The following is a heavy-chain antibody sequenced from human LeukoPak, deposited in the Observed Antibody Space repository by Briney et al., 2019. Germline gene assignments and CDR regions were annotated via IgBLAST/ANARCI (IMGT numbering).Heavy chain of an antibody. Sequence: GGCLRPSRAASLFTPSSYGMESVPQTPGRGVWWVSDISVNVENTYNTHSVRGGFTISRDNSKHTMFLQIKRRRAEDTAVYYFAKDVVGVFVFVVEPINSGSSGGRGTLVTVSS. CDR3: AKDVVGVFVFVVEPINSGSS. CDR1: LFTPSSYG. CDR2: ISVNVENT. V-gene: IGHV3-23*01. J-gene: IGHJ4*02. D-gene: IGHD2-2*01.